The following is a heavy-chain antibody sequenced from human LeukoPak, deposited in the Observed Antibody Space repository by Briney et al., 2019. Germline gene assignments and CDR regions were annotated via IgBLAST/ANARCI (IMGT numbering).Heavy chain of an antibody. CDR2: IYNSATT. Sequence: SETLSLTCTVSGDSIRSHYCAWIRQPPGKGLEWIGHIYNSATTDYNPSFKSRVTISLDTSKKQFSLKMTSVTALDSAVYYCARGGEGYNDDAFEVWGLGTAVTASS. CDR3: ARGGEGYNDDAFEV. J-gene: IGHJ3*01. V-gene: IGHV4-59*11. CDR1: GDSIRSHY. D-gene: IGHD5-24*01.